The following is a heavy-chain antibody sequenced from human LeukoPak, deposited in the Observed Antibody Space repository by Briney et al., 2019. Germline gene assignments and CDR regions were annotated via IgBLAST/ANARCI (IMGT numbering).Heavy chain of an antibody. J-gene: IGHJ3*02. Sequence: TSETLSLTCTVSGGSISSYYWSWIRQPPAKGLEWIGYIYYSGSTNYNPSLKSRVTISVDTSKNQFSLKLSSVTAADTAVYYCAREVLGGSYQPGAFDIWGQGTMVTVSS. CDR2: IYYSGST. CDR3: AREVLGGSYQPGAFDI. CDR1: GGSISSYY. V-gene: IGHV4-59*01. D-gene: IGHD1-26*01.